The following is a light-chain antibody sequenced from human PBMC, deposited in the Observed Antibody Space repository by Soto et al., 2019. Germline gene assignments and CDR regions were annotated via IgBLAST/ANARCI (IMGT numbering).Light chain of an antibody. CDR3: QQYNNWPLYT. J-gene: IGKJ2*01. V-gene: IGKV3-15*01. Sequence: EIGMTQSPGTLSVSPGERATLSCRASQGIGTNLAWYQQRPGQAPRLLIYAASSRATDIPARFTGRGSGTEFTLTISSLQSDDFAVYFCQQYNNWPLYTFGQGTKLEI. CDR2: AAS. CDR1: QGIGTN.